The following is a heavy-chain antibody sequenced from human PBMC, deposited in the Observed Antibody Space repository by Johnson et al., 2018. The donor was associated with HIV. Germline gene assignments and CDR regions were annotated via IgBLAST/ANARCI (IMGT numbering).Heavy chain of an antibody. CDR3: ATKTAAPGGPRRGDPFDI. CDR2: IGTAGDT. CDR1: GFTFSNYD. V-gene: IGHV3-13*01. J-gene: IGHJ3*02. D-gene: IGHD2-15*01. Sequence: EVQLVESGGGLVQPGGSLRLSCAASGFTFSNYDMHWVRQGSGKGLEWVSGIGTAGDTHYPGSVKGRFTISRENAKNSLYLQMNSLRAEDTALYYCATKTAAPGGPRRGDPFDIWGQGTMVTVSS.